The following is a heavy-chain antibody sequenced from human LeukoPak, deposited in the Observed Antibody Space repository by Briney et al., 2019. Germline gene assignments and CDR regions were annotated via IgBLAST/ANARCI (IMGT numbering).Heavy chain of an antibody. V-gene: IGHV4-4*02. J-gene: IGHJ4*02. Sequence: SGTLSLTCDVSGGSISSTYWWTWVRQSPGKGLEWIGEIYHSGFTNYNPSLKSRVTISVDKPKNHFSLKLSSVTAADTAVYYCAGEDPDRKIDYWGQGTLVTVSS. CDR3: AGEDPDRKIDY. D-gene: IGHD1-14*01. CDR2: IYHSGFT. CDR1: GGSISSTYW.